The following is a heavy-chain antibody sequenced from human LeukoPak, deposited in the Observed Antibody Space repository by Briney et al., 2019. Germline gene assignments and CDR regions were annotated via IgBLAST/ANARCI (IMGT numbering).Heavy chain of an antibody. CDR3: AKEGDSSGYWVMIY. Sequence: PGGSLRLSCAASGFTFDNYALGWVRQAPGKGLVWVSGISGSGNRTYYADSVKGRFTVSRDNFKNTLYVQMKSLRAEDTAMYYCAKEGDSSGYWVMIYWGQGTLVTVSS. V-gene: IGHV3-23*01. CDR2: ISGSGNRT. CDR1: GFTFDNYA. D-gene: IGHD3-22*01. J-gene: IGHJ4*02.